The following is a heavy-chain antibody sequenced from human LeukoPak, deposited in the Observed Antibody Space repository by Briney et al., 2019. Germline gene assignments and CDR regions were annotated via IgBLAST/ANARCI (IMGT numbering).Heavy chain of an antibody. D-gene: IGHD6-6*01. CDR2: INHSGST. V-gene: IGHV4-34*01. CDR1: GGSFSGYY. CDR3: ARANRRYSSSSWYYYYGMDV. Sequence: PSETLSLTCAVYGGSFSGYYWSWIRQPPGKGLEWIGEINHSGSTNYNPSLKSRVTISVDTSKNQFSLKLSSVTAADTAVYYCARANRRYSSSSWYYYYGMDVWGQGTTVTVSS. J-gene: IGHJ6*02.